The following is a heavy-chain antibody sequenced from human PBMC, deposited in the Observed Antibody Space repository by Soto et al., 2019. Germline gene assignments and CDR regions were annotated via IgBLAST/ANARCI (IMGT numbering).Heavy chain of an antibody. CDR1: GGSISSGGYY. J-gene: IGHJ4*02. V-gene: IGHV4-31*03. Sequence: LSLTCTVSGGSISSGGYYWSWIRQHPGKGLEWIGYIYYSGSTSYNPSLKSRLTISVDRSKNQFSLKLSSVTAADTAVYYCASSGWWYFDYWGQGTLVTVSS. CDR2: IYYSGST. D-gene: IGHD6-19*01. CDR3: ASSGWWYFDY.